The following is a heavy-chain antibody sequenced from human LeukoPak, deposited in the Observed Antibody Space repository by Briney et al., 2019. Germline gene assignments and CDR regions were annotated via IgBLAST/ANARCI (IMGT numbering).Heavy chain of an antibody. D-gene: IGHD3-22*01. Sequence: GGSLRLSCAASGFTFSAYDISWVRQAPGKGLEWVSAISGSGGITYYADSVKGRFTTSRGNSKNTLYLQMNSLRAEDTAVYYCAKHDPRRVVITNWFDPWGQGTLVTVSS. V-gene: IGHV3-23*01. CDR1: GFTFSAYD. J-gene: IGHJ5*02. CDR3: AKHDPRRVVITNWFDP. CDR2: ISGSGGIT.